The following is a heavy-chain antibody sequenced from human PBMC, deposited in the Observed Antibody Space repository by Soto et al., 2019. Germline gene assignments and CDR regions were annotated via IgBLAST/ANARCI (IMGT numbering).Heavy chain of an antibody. CDR1: GYRFSTHW. J-gene: IGHJ6*03. D-gene: IGHD6-19*01. CDR2: IYPDDSDT. Sequence: GESLKISCKGSGYRFSTHWIGWVRQMPGKGLECMGIIYPDDSDTKYSPSFQGQVTISADKSISTAYLQWSSLKAADTAVYYCTRYSSGYYMDVWGKGTTVTVSS. V-gene: IGHV5-51*01. CDR3: TRYSSGYYMDV.